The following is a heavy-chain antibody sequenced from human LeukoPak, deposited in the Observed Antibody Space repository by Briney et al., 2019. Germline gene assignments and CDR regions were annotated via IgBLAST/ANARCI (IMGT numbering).Heavy chain of an antibody. CDR2: IYPADSDT. V-gene: IGHV5-51*01. CDR3: ARTLGGGGAAGAAGGFDF. Sequence: LGESLQISCQCSGYIFSNFWVAWVRQLPGKGLEWMGIIYPADSDTRYRPSFEAQVTISADKSTNTAYLHWSSLKASDTAAYYCARTLGGGGAAGAAGGFDFWGHGTRVTVSS. J-gene: IGHJ3*01. D-gene: IGHD6-13*01. CDR1: GYIFSNFW.